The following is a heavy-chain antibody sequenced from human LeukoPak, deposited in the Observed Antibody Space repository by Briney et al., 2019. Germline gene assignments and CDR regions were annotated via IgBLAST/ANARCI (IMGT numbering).Heavy chain of an antibody. CDR2: ISPSDSDV. Sequence: GESLKISCKTSGYSFTGYWIGWARQMPGKGLEWMGIISPSDSDVTYSPSFQGQVTISVDKSTSTAYLQWSSLKASDTGMYYCARRGQVLERFVKYYYMDVWGKGTTVTVSS. CDR1: GYSFTGYW. CDR3: ARRGQVLERFVKYYYMDV. J-gene: IGHJ6*03. D-gene: IGHD2-21*01. V-gene: IGHV5-51*01.